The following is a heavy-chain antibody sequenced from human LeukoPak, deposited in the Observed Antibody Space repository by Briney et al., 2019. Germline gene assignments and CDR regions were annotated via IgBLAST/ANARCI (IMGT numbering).Heavy chain of an antibody. CDR1: GGSISSDGYS. J-gene: IGHJ3*02. D-gene: IGHD3-16*02. Sequence: PSETLSLTCAVSGGSISSDGYSWSWIRQPPGKGLEWIGSIYYSGSTYYNPSLKSRVTISVDTSKNQFSLKLSSVTAADTAVYYCARAFYDYVWGSYRQRAFDIWGQGTMVTVSS. V-gene: IGHV4-39*07. CDR3: ARAFYDYVWGSYRQRAFDI. CDR2: IYYSGST.